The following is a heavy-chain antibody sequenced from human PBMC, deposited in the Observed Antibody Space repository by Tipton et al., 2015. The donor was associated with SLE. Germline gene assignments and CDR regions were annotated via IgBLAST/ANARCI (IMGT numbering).Heavy chain of an antibody. J-gene: IGHJ6*03. CDR3: ARRGDYRSSWYVASYYYTDV. CDR2: IYTSGST. V-gene: IGHV4-61*02. CDR1: GGSISSGSYY. D-gene: IGHD6-13*01. Sequence: TLSLTCTVSGGSISSGSYYWSWIRQPAGKGLEWIGRIYTSGSTNYNPSLKSRVTISVDTSKNQFSLKLSSVTAADTSVYYCARRGDYRSSWYVASYYYTDVWGKGTTVTVSS.